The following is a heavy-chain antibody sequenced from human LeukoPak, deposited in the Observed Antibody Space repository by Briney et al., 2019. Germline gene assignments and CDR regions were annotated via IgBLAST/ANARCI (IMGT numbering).Heavy chain of an antibody. D-gene: IGHD5-18*01. CDR2: ISGSGGST. V-gene: IGHV3-23*01. CDR3: AKSRYSYGYHSWDY. Sequence: GGSLRLSCAASGFTFSSYGMSWVRQAPGKGLEWVSAISGSGGSTYYADSVKGRFTISRDNSKNTLYLQMNSLRAEDTAVYYCAKSRYSYGYHSWDYWGQGTLVTVSS. CDR1: GFTFSSYG. J-gene: IGHJ4*02.